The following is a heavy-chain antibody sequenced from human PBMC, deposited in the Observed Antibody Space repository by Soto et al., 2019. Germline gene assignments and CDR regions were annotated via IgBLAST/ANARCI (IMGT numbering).Heavy chain of an antibody. CDR2: IYYSGST. J-gene: IGHJ3*02. Sequence: SETLSLTCTVSGGSISSYYWSWIRQPPGKGLEWIGYIYYSGSTNYNPSLKGRVTISVDTSKNQFSLKLSSVTAADTAVYYCAREGIGGELSPDDAFDIWGQGTMVTVSS. CDR1: GGSISSYY. D-gene: IGHD3-16*02. CDR3: AREGIGGELSPDDAFDI. V-gene: IGHV4-59*08.